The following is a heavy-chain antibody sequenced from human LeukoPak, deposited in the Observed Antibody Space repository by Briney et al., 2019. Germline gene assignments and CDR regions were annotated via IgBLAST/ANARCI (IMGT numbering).Heavy chain of an antibody. CDR3: ARDEPGYGEFLLY. CDR2: ISWNSGSI. J-gene: IGHJ4*02. V-gene: IGHV3-9*01. Sequence: SLRLSCAASGFTFDDYAMHWVRQAPGKGLEWVSGISWNSGSIGYADSVKGRFTISRDNTKNSLYLQVNNLRAEDTAVYYCARDEPGYGEFLLYWGQGTLVTVSS. D-gene: IGHD3-10*01. CDR1: GFTFDDYA.